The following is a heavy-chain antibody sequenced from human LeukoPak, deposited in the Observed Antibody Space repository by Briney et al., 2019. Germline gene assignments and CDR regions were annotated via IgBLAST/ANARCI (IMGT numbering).Heavy chain of an antibody. Sequence: GGCLRLSCASSGFTFSSYALSGVRHAPGKGREWVSAISGSGGSTYYADSVKGRFTISRDNSKNTLYLQMNSLRAEDTAVYYCAKDLDESDYYGSGSYYDYWGQGTLVTVSS. V-gene: IGHV3-23*01. CDR1: GFTFSSYA. CDR2: ISGSGGST. D-gene: IGHD3-10*01. CDR3: AKDLDESDYYGSGSYYDY. J-gene: IGHJ4*02.